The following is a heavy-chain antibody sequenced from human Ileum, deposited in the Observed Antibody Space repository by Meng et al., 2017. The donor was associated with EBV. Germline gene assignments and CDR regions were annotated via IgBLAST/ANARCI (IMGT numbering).Heavy chain of an antibody. V-gene: IGHV3-30*18. Sequence: QVQSVESAVGVVQPGRSLRLSRAASEFTFRNYSMHWVRQAPGKGLEWVALISFDGSDKYYADSVRGRFTISRDNSKNTLFLQMNSLRAEDTAVYYYAKDSQVHDTSLHYFDYWGQGTLVTVSS. CDR2: ISFDGSDK. CDR1: EFTFRNYS. CDR3: AKDSQVHDTSLHYFDY. D-gene: IGHD3-22*01. J-gene: IGHJ4*02.